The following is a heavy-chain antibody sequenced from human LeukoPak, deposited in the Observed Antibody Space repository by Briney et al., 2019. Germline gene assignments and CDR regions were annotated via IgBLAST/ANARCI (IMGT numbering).Heavy chain of an antibody. CDR1: GFTFSGYN. V-gene: IGHV3-21*06. CDR2: ISSSSRSI. D-gene: IGHD1-26*01. Sequence: GGSLRLSCVGSGFTFSGYNIDWVRQAPGKGLEWVSSISSSSRSIYYADSLKGRITISRDNTKNSVFLQMGGLRVDDTAVYYCARERSGPAVRAHNWFDPWGRGTLVIVSS. J-gene: IGHJ5*01. CDR3: ARERSGPAVRAHNWFDP.